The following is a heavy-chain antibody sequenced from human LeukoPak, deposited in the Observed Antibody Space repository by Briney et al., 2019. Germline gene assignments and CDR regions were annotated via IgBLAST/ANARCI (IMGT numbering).Heavy chain of an antibody. V-gene: IGHV3-23*01. Sequence: GGSLRLSCAASGFTFDDYGMSWVRQAPGKGLEWVSGISTSGGSTSYADSVKGRFTISRDNPRNTLYMQMNSLRAEDTALYYCAIMHPYYDGSGYWVQWGQGTLVTVSS. CDR2: ISTSGGST. CDR3: AIMHPYYDGSGYWVQ. D-gene: IGHD3-22*01. J-gene: IGHJ4*02. CDR1: GFTFDDYG.